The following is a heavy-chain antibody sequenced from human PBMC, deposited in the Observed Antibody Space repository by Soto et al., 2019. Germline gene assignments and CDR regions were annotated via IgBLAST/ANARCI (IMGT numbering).Heavy chain of an antibody. CDR3: ARAGAVQLLYALLGY. J-gene: IGHJ4*02. D-gene: IGHD2-2*02. CDR2: ISYDGSNK. CDR1: GFTFSSYA. Sequence: PGGSLRLSCAASGFTFSSYAMHWVRQAPGKGLEWVAVISYDGSNKYYADSVKGRFTISRDNSKNTLYLQMNSLRAEDTAVYYCARAGAVQLLYALLGYWGQGTLVTVPQ. V-gene: IGHV3-30-3*01.